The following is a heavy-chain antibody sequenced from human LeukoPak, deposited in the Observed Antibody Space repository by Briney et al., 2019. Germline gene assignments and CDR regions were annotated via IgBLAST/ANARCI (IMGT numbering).Heavy chain of an antibody. CDR3: ARLRTWYDAFDI. V-gene: IGHV3-23*01. D-gene: IGHD6-13*01. CDR1: GFTFTIYD. J-gene: IGHJ3*02. Sequence: GGSLRLSCAASGFTFTIYDMSWVRQAPGKGLDWVSAISGSGISTFYADSVKGRFTISRDNSKNTLYLQMNSLRAEDTAICYCARLRTWYDAFDIWGQGTMVTVSS. CDR2: ISGSGIST.